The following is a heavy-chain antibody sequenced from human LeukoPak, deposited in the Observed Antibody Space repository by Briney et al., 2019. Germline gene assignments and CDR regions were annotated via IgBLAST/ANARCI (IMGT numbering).Heavy chain of an antibody. CDR3: AREWDTAMVNFDY. D-gene: IGHD5-18*01. CDR2: ISSSSSYI. CDR1: GFTFSSYS. V-gene: IGHV3-21*01. Sequence: PGGSLRLSCAASGFTFSSYSMNWVRQAPGKGLEWVSSISSSSSYIYYADSVKGRFTISRDNAKNSLYLQMNSLRAEDTAVYYCAREWDTAMVNFDYRGQGPLVTVSS. J-gene: IGHJ4*02.